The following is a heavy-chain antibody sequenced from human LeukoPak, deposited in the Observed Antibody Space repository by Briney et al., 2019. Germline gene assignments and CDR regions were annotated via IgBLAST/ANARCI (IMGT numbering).Heavy chain of an antibody. D-gene: IGHD6-13*01. J-gene: IGHJ4*02. CDR1: GFTFSSYA. CDR2: ISGSGGST. Sequence: GGSLRLSCAASGFTFSSYAMSWVRQAPGKGLEWVSAISGSGGSTYYADSVKGRFTISRDNSKNTLCLQMNSLRAEDTAVYYCAKDYGSSSWQPDYWGQGTLVTVSS. V-gene: IGHV3-23*01. CDR3: AKDYGSSSWQPDY.